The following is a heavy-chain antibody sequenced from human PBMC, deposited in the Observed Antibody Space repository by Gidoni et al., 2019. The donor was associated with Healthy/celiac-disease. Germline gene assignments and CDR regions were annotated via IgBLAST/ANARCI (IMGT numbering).Heavy chain of an antibody. CDR3: AKDGHGTMIVVVIPNFDY. V-gene: IGHV3-23*01. Sequence: EVQLLESGGGLVQPGGSLRLSCAASGLHFSSHAMRWVRQAPGKGLEWVSAISGSGGSTYYADSVKGRFTISRDNSKNTLYLQMNSLRAEDTAVYYCAKDGHGTMIVVVIPNFDYWGQGTLVTVSS. CDR2: ISGSGGST. J-gene: IGHJ4*02. D-gene: IGHD3-22*01. CDR1: GLHFSSHA.